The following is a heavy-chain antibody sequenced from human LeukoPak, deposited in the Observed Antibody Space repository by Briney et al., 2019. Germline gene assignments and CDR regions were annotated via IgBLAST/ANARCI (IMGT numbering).Heavy chain of an antibody. J-gene: IGHJ5*02. CDR3: ARGFDCSSTSCLWFDP. CDR2: IYYSGST. V-gene: IGHV4-30-4*01. CDR1: GGSISSGDYY. Sequence: SETLSLTCTVSGGSISSGDYYWSWIRQPPGKGLEWIGYIYYSGSTYYNPSLKSRVTISADTSKNQFSLKLSSVTAADTAVYYCARGFDCSSTSCLWFDPWGQGTLVTVSS. D-gene: IGHD2-2*01.